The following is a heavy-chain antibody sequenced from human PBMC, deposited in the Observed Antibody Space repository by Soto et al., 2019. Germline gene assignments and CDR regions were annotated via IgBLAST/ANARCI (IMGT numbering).Heavy chain of an antibody. CDR3: ARAPLYSTSPKHAFDI. D-gene: IGHD6-6*01. CDR1: GYTFTSYG. Sequence: QVQLVQSGPEVKKPGASVKVSCKASGYTFTSYGISCVRQAPGQGLEWMGWISTYNGNPNYVQKLQGRVTMTTDTSTSTAYMELRSLRSDDTAVFYCARAPLYSTSPKHAFDIWGQGTVVTVSS. CDR2: ISTYNGNP. V-gene: IGHV1-18*01. J-gene: IGHJ3*02.